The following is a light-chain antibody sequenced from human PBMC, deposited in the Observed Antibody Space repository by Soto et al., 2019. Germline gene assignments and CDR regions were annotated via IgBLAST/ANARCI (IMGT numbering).Light chain of an antibody. J-gene: IGLJ1*01. Sequence: ALTQPPSVSGSPGQSVTISCTGTSSDVGSYNRVSWYQQPPGTAPKLMIYEVSNRPSGVPDRFSGSKSGNTASLTISGLQAEDEADYYCSLYTSSSTYVFGTGTKV. CDR1: SSDVGSYNR. V-gene: IGLV2-18*01. CDR2: EVS. CDR3: SLYTSSSTYV.